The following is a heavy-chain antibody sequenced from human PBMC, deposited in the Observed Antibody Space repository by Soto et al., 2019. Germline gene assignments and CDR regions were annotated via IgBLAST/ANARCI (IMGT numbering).Heavy chain of an antibody. V-gene: IGHV1-69*02. Sequence: QVHLVQSGAEVKKPGSSVTVSCKASGGTFSSYIISWVRQAPGQGLGWMGRISPTVGIPNYAQKFQGRVTITADRSTSTAYMELNSLRSEDTAMYYCATLGSGSYDYWGRGTLVTVSS. CDR3: ATLGSGSYDY. CDR2: ISPTVGIP. CDR1: GGTFSSYI. J-gene: IGHJ4*01. D-gene: IGHD1-26*01.